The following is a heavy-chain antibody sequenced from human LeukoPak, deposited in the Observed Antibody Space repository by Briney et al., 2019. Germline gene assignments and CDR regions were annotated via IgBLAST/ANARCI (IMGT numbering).Heavy chain of an antibody. CDR3: ARAGDYVWGSYRYGYYFDY. J-gene: IGHJ4*02. CDR1: GFTFSSYS. CDR2: ISSSSSTI. Sequence: GSLRLSCSASGFTFSSYSMNWVRQAPGKGLEWVSYISSSSSTIYYADSVKGRFTISRDNAKNSLYLQMNSLRAEDTAVYYCARAGDYVWGSYRYGYYFDYWGQGTLVTVSS. D-gene: IGHD3-16*02. V-gene: IGHV3-48*04.